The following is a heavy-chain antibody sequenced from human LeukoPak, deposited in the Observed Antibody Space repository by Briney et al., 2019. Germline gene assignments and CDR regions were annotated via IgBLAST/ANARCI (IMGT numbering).Heavy chain of an antibody. J-gene: IGHJ4*02. V-gene: IGHV3-13*01. CDR3: ARARRDFWSGYWFDY. D-gene: IGHD3-3*01. CDR2: IGTAGDT. CDR1: GFTFSSYD. Sequence: PGGSLRLSCAASGFTFSSYDMHWVRQATGKGLEWVSAIGTAGDTYYPGSVKGRFTISRENAKNSLYLQMNSLRAGDTAVYYCARARRDFWSGYWFDYWGQGTLVTVSS.